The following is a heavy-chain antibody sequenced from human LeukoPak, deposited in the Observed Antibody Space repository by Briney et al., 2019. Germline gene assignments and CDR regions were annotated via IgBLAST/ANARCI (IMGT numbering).Heavy chain of an antibody. CDR2: ISTSGRYT. J-gene: IGHJ4*02. CDR1: GFTFSDYY. D-gene: IGHD6-19*01. V-gene: IGHV3-11*06. CDR3: ARVAVAGFGSDY. Sequence: GGSLRLSCAASGFTFSDYYMSWIRQAPGKGLGWVSYISTSGRYTNYADSVKGRFTISRDNAKNSLYLQMNSLRAEDTAVYYCARVAVAGFGSDYWGQGTLVTVSS.